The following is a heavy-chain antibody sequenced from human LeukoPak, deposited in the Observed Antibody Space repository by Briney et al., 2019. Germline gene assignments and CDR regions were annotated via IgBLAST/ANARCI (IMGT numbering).Heavy chain of an antibody. Sequence: PSETLSLTCTVSGGSISSTGYYWDWIRQPPGKGLEWIGSVYYSGTTYYNPSLQSRVTISVNTSKNQFSLNVSSVPATDTAIYLCARRTYSGNYYYFDYRGLGTLVTVSS. CDR1: GGSISSTGYY. CDR2: VYYSGTT. J-gene: IGHJ4*02. V-gene: IGHV4-39*01. CDR3: ARRTYSGNYYYFDY. D-gene: IGHD1-26*01.